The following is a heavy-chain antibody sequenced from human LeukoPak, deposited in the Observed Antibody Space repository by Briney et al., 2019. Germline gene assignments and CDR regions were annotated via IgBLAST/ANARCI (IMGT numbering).Heavy chain of an antibody. J-gene: IGHJ4*02. V-gene: IGHV5-51*01. CDR2: IYPGDSDT. CDR1: GYNFINYW. CDR3: ARGRYSRGWFDY. D-gene: IGHD6-19*01. Sequence: GESLKISGKVSGYNFINYWIGWVRQLHGKGLEWVGIIYPGDSDTRYSPSFQGQVTISADKSITTAYLQWSSLKASHTAMYYCARGRYSRGWFDYWGQGTLVTVSS.